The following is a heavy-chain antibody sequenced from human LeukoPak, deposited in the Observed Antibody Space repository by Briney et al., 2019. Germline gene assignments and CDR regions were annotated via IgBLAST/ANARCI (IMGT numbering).Heavy chain of an antibody. V-gene: IGHV3-23*01. D-gene: IGHD1-20*01. J-gene: IGHJ5*02. CDR3: ASGITGT. CDR1: GFTFSSYG. Sequence: GGSLRLSCAASGFTFSSYGMSWVRQAPGKGLEWVSSISASGGSTFYADSVKGRFTISRDNSKNTLYLQMNSLRAEDTAVYYCASGITGTWGQGTLVTVSS. CDR2: ISASGGST.